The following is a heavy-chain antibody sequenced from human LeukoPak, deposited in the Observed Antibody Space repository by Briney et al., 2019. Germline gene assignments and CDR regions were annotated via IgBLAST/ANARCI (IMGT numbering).Heavy chain of an antibody. CDR2: INAYNGNT. Sequence: ASVKVSCKTPGYTFTYYVICWVRQAPGQGLEWMGWINAYNGNTNDAQKFQGRVTMTTDTSTSTAYMELRSLRSDDTAVYYCARGEKPYDYWGQGTLVSVSS. CDR3: ARGEKPYDY. D-gene: IGHD1-26*01. J-gene: IGHJ4*02. V-gene: IGHV1-18*01. CDR1: GYTFTYYV.